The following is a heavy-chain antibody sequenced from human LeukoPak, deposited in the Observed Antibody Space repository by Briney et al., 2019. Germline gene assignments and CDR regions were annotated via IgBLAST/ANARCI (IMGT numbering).Heavy chain of an antibody. V-gene: IGHV1-8*01. CDR2: MNPNSGNT. J-gene: IGHJ4*02. Sequence: ASVKVSCKASGYTFTSYDINWERQATGQGLEWMGWMNPNSGNTGYAQKFQGRVTMTRNTSISTAYMGLSSLRSEDTAVYYCARGASSGWYREPNFDYWGQGTLVTVSS. CDR1: GYTFTSYD. CDR3: ARGASSGWYREPNFDY. D-gene: IGHD6-19*01.